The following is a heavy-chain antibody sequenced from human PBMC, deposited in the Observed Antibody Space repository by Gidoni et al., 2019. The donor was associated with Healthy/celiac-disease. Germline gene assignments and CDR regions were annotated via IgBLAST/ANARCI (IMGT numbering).Heavy chain of an antibody. CDR1: GFTVSSYW. D-gene: IGHD4-17*01. V-gene: IGHV3-7*03. CDR3: ARENYGDYVDY. J-gene: IGHJ4*02. CDR2: IKQDGSEN. Sequence: EVQLVESGGGMVQTGGVVRLSCAAVGFTVSSYWMSWVRQAQGKGLVWVANIKQDGSENYYVDSGKGRFTISRDNAKNALYLQMNSLRAEDTAVYYCARENYGDYVDYWGQGTLVTVSS.